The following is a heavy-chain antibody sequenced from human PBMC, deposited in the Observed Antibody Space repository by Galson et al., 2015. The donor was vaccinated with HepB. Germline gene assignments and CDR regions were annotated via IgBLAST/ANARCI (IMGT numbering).Heavy chain of an antibody. J-gene: IGHJ2*01. D-gene: IGHD3-22*01. CDR2: IYPGDSDT. Sequence: QSGAEVKKLGESLKISCKGSGYSFTSYWIGWVRQMPGKGLEWMGIIYPGDSDTRYSPSLQGQVTISADKSISTAYLQWSSLKASDTAMYYCARQYNYDSSGPLTHWYFDLWGRGTLVTVSS. V-gene: IGHV5-51*01. CDR3: ARQYNYDSSGPLTHWYFDL. CDR1: GYSFTSYW.